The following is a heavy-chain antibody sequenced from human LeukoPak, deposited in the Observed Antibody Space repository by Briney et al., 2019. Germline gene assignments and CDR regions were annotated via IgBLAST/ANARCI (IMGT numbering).Heavy chain of an antibody. V-gene: IGHV3-48*04. Sequence: GGSLRLSCAASGFTFSSYWMNWVRQAPGKGLEWVSYISSSGSTIYYADSVKGRFTISRDNAKNSLYLQMNSLRAEDTAVYYCARDNNWNDDAFDIWGQGTMVTVSS. CDR2: ISSSGSTI. CDR1: GFTFSSYW. D-gene: IGHD1-20*01. CDR3: ARDNNWNDDAFDI. J-gene: IGHJ3*02.